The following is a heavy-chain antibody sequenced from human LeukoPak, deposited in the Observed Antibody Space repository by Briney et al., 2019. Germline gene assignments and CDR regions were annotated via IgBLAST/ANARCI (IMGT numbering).Heavy chain of an antibody. D-gene: IGHD6-13*01. Sequence: PGGSLRLSCAASGFTFSNYAMSWVRQAPGKGLEWVSTITGSGGSTNYADSVKGRFTISRDKPKNTLYLQMNSLRAEDTAVYYCAKRSGYSSSWYLDYFDYWGQGTLVTVSS. J-gene: IGHJ4*02. CDR3: AKRSGYSSSWYLDYFDY. CDR1: GFTFSNYA. CDR2: ITGSGGST. V-gene: IGHV3-23*01.